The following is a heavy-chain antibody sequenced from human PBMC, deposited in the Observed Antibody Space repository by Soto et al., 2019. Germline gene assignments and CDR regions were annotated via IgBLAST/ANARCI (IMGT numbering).Heavy chain of an antibody. CDR3: ARGDREDIEEVVGVRPGEYSMDV. CDR1: EFTFRIFA. D-gene: IGHD1-26*01. J-gene: IGHJ6*02. Sequence: QVHLVESGGGVVQPGSSLRLSCAASEFTFRIFAMHWLRQSPGNGLEWVEVISYDGSRKADSVKGRFTVSRDNSWNTLYLQMNSLRAEDTAIYYCARGDREDIEEVVGVRPGEYSMDVWGQGTTVTVSS. CDR2: ISYDGSRK. V-gene: IGHV3-30-3*01.